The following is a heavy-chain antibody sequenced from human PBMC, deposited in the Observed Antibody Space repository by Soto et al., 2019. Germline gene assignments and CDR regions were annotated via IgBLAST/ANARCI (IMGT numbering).Heavy chain of an antibody. CDR2: MSGSGSVT. CDR3: AKDKGGSTWYFYCMDV. CDR1: GFTLTRYA. J-gene: IGHJ6*02. D-gene: IGHD6-13*01. Sequence: GGSLRLSCVGSGFTLTRYAMSWVRQAPGKGLEWVSTMSGSGSVTYYADSVKGRFSISRDSSKNTLYLRMSSLRVEDTAVYYCAKDKGGSTWYFYCMDVWGQGTTVTVSS. V-gene: IGHV3-23*01.